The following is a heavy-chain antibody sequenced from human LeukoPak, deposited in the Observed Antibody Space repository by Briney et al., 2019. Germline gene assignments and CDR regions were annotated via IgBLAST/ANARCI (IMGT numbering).Heavy chain of an antibody. Sequence: GASVKVSCKASGYTFTAYYMHWVRQAPGQGLEWMGWINPNSGRTNYAQKFQGRVTMTRDTSISTAYLDLSRLTSGDTAVYYCVRDTGYSGNIAWFDPWGQGTLVTVSS. CDR2: INPNSGRT. V-gene: IGHV1-2*02. CDR3: VRDTGYSGNIAWFDP. J-gene: IGHJ5*02. CDR1: GYTFTAYY. D-gene: IGHD1-26*01.